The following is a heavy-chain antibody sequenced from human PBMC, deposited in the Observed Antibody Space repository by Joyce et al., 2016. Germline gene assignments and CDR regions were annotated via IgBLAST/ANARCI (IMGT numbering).Heavy chain of an antibody. Sequence: EVHLLESGGALVQPGGSLRLSCAASAFTFNTYALSWVRQAPGKGPEWVSSINGSGTGTYYADSVQGRFTISKDNSNNTLFLQMNSLRAEDTAVYYCATVVPASIRGYFQHWGQGTLVTVSS. V-gene: IGHV3-23*01. CDR1: AFTFNTYA. J-gene: IGHJ1*01. CDR3: ATVVPASIRGYFQH. D-gene: IGHD2-2*01. CDR2: INGSGTGT.